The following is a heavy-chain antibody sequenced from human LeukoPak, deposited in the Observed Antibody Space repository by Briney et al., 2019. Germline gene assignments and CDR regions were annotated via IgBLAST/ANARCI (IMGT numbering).Heavy chain of an antibody. CDR3: ARMVVAAWGYYYMDV. J-gene: IGHJ6*03. CDR1: GGSFSGYY. CDR2: INHSGST. V-gene: IGHV4-34*01. D-gene: IGHD2-15*01. Sequence: SETLSLTCAVYGGSFSGYYWSWIRQPPGKGQEWIGEINHSGSTNYNPSLKSRVTISVDTSKNQFSLKLSSVTAADTAVYYCARMVVAAWGYYYMDVWGKGTTVTVSS.